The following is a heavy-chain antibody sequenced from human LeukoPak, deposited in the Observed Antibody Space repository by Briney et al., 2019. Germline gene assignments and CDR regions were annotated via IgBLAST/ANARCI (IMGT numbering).Heavy chain of an antibody. D-gene: IGHD3-9*01. CDR1: GYTFTSYD. J-gene: IGHJ4*02. CDR3: ARVGYDILTGYLGPFDY. CDR2: MNPNSGNT. V-gene: IGHV1-8*01. Sequence: ASVKVSCKASGYTFTSYDINWVRQATGQGLEWMGWMNPNSGNTGYAQKFQGRVTMTRNTSISTAYMELSSLRSEDTAVYYCARVGYDILTGYLGPFDYWGQGTLVTVSS.